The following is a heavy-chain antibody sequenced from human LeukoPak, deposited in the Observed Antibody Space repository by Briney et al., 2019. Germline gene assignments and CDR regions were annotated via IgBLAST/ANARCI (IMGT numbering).Heavy chain of an antibody. V-gene: IGHV3-30*01. J-gene: IGHJ5*02. CDR3: ARNSGSYYSALDP. CDR2: ITYDGSNK. Sequence: PGRSLRLSCAASGFTFSSYAMHWVRQAPGKGLEWVAVITYDGSNKYYADSVKGRFTISRDNSKNTLYLQMNSLRAEDTAVYYCARNSGSYYSALDPWGQGTLVTVSS. CDR1: GFTFSSYA. D-gene: IGHD1-26*01.